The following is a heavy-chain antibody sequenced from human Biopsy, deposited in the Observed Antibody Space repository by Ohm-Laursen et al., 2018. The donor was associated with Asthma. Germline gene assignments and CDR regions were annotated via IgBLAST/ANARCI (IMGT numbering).Heavy chain of an antibody. J-gene: IGHJ6*02. Sequence: SQTLSLTCTVGGAYIGSRDHHWSWIRQSPGTGLEWIGFVFWSETTHYNRSLERRLSISIDTTRNEFSMTLRSVTAADTAVYFCARVASYGDLYFGIDVWGPGTTVSVS. D-gene: IGHD4-17*01. CDR3: ARVASYGDLYFGIDV. CDR2: VFWSETT. V-gene: IGHV4-30-4*01. CDR1: GAYIGSRDHH.